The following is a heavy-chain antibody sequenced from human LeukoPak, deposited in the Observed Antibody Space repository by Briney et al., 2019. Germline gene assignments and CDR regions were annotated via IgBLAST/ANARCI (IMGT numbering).Heavy chain of an antibody. Sequence: ASVKVSCKASGYTFTDYYMHWVRQAPGQGLEWMGWINPNSGDTNYAQKFQGRVTMTRDTSISTAYMDLSGLRSDDTAVYYCARNSAYYSPSDYWGQGTLVTVSS. CDR3: ARNSAYYSPSDY. CDR1: GYTFTDYY. CDR2: INPNSGDT. J-gene: IGHJ4*02. V-gene: IGHV1-2*02. D-gene: IGHD3-22*01.